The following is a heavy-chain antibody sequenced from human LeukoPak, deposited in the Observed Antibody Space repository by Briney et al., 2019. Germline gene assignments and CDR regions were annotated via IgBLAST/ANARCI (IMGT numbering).Heavy chain of an antibody. CDR1: GFTFISYG. J-gene: IGHJ4*02. V-gene: IGHV3-33*01. D-gene: IGHD4-17*01. CDR2: IWYDGSNK. CDR3: ARDQTVTHFFDY. Sequence: GSLRLSCAASGFTFISYGMHWVRQAPGKGLEWVAVIWYDGSNKYYADSVKGRFTISKDNSKNTLYLQMNSLRAEDTAVYYCARDQTVTHFFDYWGQGTLVTVSS.